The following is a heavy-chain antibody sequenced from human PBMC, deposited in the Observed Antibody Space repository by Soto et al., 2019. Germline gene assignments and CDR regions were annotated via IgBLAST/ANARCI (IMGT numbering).Heavy chain of an antibody. D-gene: IGHD3-16*01. V-gene: IGHV3-23*01. CDR1: GFTFSSYA. CDR2: ISGSGGST. J-gene: IGHJ4*02. CDR3: ARSKFAKGHLFDY. Sequence: PGGSLRLSCAASGFTFSSYAMSWVRQAPGGGLEWVSAISGSGGSTYYADSVKGRFTISRDNSKNTLYLQMNSLRAEDTAVYYCARSKFAKGHLFDYWGQGTLVTVSS.